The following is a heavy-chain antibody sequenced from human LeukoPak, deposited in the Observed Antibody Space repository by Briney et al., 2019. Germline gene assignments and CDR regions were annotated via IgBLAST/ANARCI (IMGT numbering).Heavy chain of an antibody. V-gene: IGHV3-23*01. D-gene: IGHD3-22*01. J-gene: IGHJ3*02. CDR2: ISGSGGST. CDR1: GFPFSSYA. CDR3: ATSMIVVVNDAFDI. Sequence: GGSLTLSCAASGFPFSSYAMSWFRQAPGKGLEWFSAISGSGGSTYYADSVKGRFTISRDNSKNTLYLQMNSLRAEDTAVYYCATSMIVVVNDAFDIWGQGTMVTVSS.